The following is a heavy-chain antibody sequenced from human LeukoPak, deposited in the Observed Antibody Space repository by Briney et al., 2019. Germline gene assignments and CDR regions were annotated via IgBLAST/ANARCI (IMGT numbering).Heavy chain of an antibody. J-gene: IGHJ6*03. V-gene: IGHV1-46*01. Sequence: ASVKVSCKASGYTFTSYYMHWVRQAPGQGLEWMGIINPSGGSTSYAQKFQGRVTMTRDMSTSTVYMELSSLRSEDTAVYYCARRATGTHCDYYYYMDVWGKGTTVTVSS. CDR1: GYTFTSYY. CDR2: INPSGGST. CDR3: ARRATGTHCDYYYYMDV. D-gene: IGHD1-1*01.